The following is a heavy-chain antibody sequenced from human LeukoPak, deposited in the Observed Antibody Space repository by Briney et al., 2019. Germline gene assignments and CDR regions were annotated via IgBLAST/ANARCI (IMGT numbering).Heavy chain of an antibody. J-gene: IGHJ4*02. V-gene: IGHV3-9*03. CDR2: ISWNSGNI. Sequence: GGSLRLSCAASGFTFDDYAMHWARQAPGMGLEWVSGISWNSGNIGYADSVKGRFTISRDNAKNSLYLQMNSLRAEDMALYYCAKGAAAGKATYFDYWGQGTLVTVSS. CDR3: AKGAAAGKATYFDY. CDR1: GFTFDDYA. D-gene: IGHD6-13*01.